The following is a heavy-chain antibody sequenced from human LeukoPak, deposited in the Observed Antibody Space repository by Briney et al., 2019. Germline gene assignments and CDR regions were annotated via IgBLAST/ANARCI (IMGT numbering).Heavy chain of an antibody. CDR2: ISGGGGST. CDR3: ATLGLFSSTYYFDSSGYPFDY. J-gene: IGHJ4*02. Sequence: PGGSLRLSCAASGFTFSTYAMNWVRQAPGKGLEWVSVISGGGGSTYYADSVKGRFTISRDNSKNTVYLQMNSLRAEDTAVYYCATLGLFSSTYYFDSSGYPFDYWGQGTLVTVSS. D-gene: IGHD3-22*01. CDR1: GFTFSTYA. V-gene: IGHV3-23*01.